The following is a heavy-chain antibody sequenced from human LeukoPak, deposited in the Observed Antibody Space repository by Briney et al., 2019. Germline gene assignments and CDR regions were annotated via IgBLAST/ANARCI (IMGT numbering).Heavy chain of an antibody. CDR1: GFTLSGYW. J-gene: IGHJ4*02. CDR3: ARYVVASAFFDS. V-gene: IGHV3-74*01. CDR2: MNSDGTVT. D-gene: IGHD2-21*01. Sequence: PGGSLRLSCAASGFTLSGYWMHWVRQAPGEGLVWVSRMNSDGTVTTYADSVRGRFTISRDNAKNTLYLQMSSLRAEDTAVYYCARYVVASAFFDSWGQGTPVTVSS.